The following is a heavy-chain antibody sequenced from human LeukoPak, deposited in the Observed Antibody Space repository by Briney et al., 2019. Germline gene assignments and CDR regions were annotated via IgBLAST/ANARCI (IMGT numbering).Heavy chain of an antibody. J-gene: IGHJ4*02. D-gene: IGHD3-16*02. Sequence: SETLSLTCTVSGGSISSYYWSWIRQPAGKGLEWIGRIYTSGSTNYNPSLKSRVTMSVDTSKNQFSLKLSSVTAADTAVYCCARGRSGDDYVWGSYRAFDYWGQGTLVTVSS. V-gene: IGHV4-4*07. CDR1: GGSISSYY. CDR3: ARGRSGDDYVWGSYRAFDY. CDR2: IYTSGST.